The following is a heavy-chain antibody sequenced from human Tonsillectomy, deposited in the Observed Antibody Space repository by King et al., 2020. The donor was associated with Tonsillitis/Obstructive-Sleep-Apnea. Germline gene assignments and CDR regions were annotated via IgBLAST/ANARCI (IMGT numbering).Heavy chain of an antibody. J-gene: IGHJ3*02. V-gene: IGHV4-59*01. CDR2: IYYSGST. Sequence: QLQESGPGLVKPSETLSLTCTVSGGSISRYYWSWIRQPPGKGLEWNGYIYYSGSTKYNPSLKSRVTISVDTSKNQFSLKLSSVTAADTAVYYCAREALDAFDIWGQGTMVTVSS. CDR1: GGSISRYY. CDR3: AREALDAFDI.